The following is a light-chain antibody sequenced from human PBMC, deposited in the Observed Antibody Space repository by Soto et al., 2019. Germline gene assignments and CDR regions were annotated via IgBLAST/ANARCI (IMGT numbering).Light chain of an antibody. CDR1: SSDVGGYNL. J-gene: IGLJ3*02. Sequence: QSALTQPASVSGSPGQSITISCTGTSSDVGGYNLVSWYQQHPGKAPKLMIYEDSKRPSGVSNRFFGSKSGNTASLTISGLQAEDEADYFCCSYARGSTLVFGGGTQLTVL. CDR2: EDS. V-gene: IGLV2-23*01. CDR3: CSYARGSTLV.